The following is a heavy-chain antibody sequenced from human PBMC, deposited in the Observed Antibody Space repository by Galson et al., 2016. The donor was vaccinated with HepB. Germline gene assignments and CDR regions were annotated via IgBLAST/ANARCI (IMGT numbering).Heavy chain of an antibody. D-gene: IGHD2-15*01. CDR2: INPSGGST. J-gene: IGHJ4*02. Sequence: SVKVSCKASGYTFTTYYMHWVRQAPGQGLEWMGVINPSGGSTTYTQELQGRVTMTSDTSTSTVHLELSSLRSEDTAVYYCAGGSYSVGAALGLDYWGQGTLVTVSS. V-gene: IGHV1-46*01. CDR1: GYTFTTYY. CDR3: AGGSYSVGAALGLDY.